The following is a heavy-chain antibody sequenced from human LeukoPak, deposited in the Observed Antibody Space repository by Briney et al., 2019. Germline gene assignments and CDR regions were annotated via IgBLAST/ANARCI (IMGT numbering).Heavy chain of an antibody. CDR3: ARDRSDYFDY. CDR1: GFTFSSYW. V-gene: IGHV3-74*01. D-gene: IGHD3-3*01. J-gene: IGHJ4*02. CDR2: IKSDGSST. Sequence: GGSLRLSCAASGFTFSSYWMHWVRQAPGKGLVWVSRIKSDGSSTSYADSVKGRFTISRDNAKNTLYLQMNSLRAEDTAVYYCARDRSDYFDYWGQGTLVTVSS.